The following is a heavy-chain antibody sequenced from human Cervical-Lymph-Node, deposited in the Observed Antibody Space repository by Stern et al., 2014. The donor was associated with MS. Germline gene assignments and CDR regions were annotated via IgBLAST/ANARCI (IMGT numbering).Heavy chain of an antibody. V-gene: IGHV3-9*01. D-gene: IGHD4-17*01. Sequence: EVQLVESGGGLVQPGRSLRLSCAASGFTFDDYAMHWVRQAPGKGLEWVSGISWNSGSIGYADSVKGRFTISRDNAKNSLYLQMNSLRAEDTALYYCAKAGPSPDYGLPEPKEYYFDYWGQGTLVTVSS. CDR2: ISWNSGSI. J-gene: IGHJ4*02. CDR3: AKAGPSPDYGLPEPKEYYFDY. CDR1: GFTFDDYA.